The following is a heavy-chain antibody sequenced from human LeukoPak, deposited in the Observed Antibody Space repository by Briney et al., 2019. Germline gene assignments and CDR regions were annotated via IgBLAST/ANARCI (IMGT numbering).Heavy chain of an antibody. CDR1: GFTFSSYA. CDR3: AKVETSGGANCYALDY. Sequence: GGSLRLSCEASGFTFSSYAMSWVRQAPGKGLEWVSAISGSDGSTYYADSVKGRFTISRDDSQNTLYLQMNSLSAEDTAVYYCAKVETSGGANCYALDYWGQGTLVTVSS. V-gene: IGHV3-23*01. D-gene: IGHD2-2*01. J-gene: IGHJ4*02. CDR2: ISGSDGST.